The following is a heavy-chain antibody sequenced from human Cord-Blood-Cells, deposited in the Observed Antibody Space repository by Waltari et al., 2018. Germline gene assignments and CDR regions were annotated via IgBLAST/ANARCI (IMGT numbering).Heavy chain of an antibody. CDR2: IYYSGST. V-gene: IGHV4-31*03. Sequence: QVQLQESGPGLVKPSQTLSRTCPFSGCSISSRCYYWGWIRQHPGKGLEWIGYIYYSGSTYYNPSLKSRVTISVDTSKNQFSLKLSSVTAADTAVYYCAAGYSLFDYWGQGTLVTVSS. D-gene: IGHD5-18*01. CDR3: AAGYSLFDY. CDR1: GCSISSRCYY. J-gene: IGHJ4*02.